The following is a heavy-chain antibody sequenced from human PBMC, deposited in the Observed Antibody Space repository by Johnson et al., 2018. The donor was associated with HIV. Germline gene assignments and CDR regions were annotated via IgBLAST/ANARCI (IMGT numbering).Heavy chain of an antibody. CDR3: TTGEQGSGAFDI. CDR2: LSYDGNNE. CDR1: GFTFSDYY. V-gene: IGHV3-30*03. D-gene: IGHD2-15*01. J-gene: IGHJ3*02. Sequence: QVQLMESGGGVVKPGGSLRLSCAASGFTFSDYYMSWIRQAPGKGLEWVAILSYDGNNEYYADSVKGRFTISRDNSKNTLYLQMNSLKTEDTAVYYCTTGEQGSGAFDIWGQGTMVTVSS.